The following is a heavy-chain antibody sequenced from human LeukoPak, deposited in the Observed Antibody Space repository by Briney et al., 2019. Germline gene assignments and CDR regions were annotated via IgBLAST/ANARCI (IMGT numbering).Heavy chain of an antibody. J-gene: IGHJ4*02. Sequence: PSETLSLTCTVSGGSISSGGYYWSWIRQPPGKGLEWIGYIYHSGSTNYNPSLRSRVTMSVDASKSQFSLKLNSVTVADTALYYCVRWYYYGSGRRQFDYWGQGTLVTVSS. CDR2: IYHSGST. CDR3: VRWYYYGSGRRQFDY. V-gene: IGHV4-30-2*05. CDR1: GGSISSGGYY. D-gene: IGHD3-10*01.